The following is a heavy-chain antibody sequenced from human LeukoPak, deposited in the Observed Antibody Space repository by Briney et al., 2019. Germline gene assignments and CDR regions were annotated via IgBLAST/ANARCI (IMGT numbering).Heavy chain of an antibody. CDR2: ISSSSSYI. D-gene: IGHD2-2*01. V-gene: IGHV3-21*04. Sequence: GGSLRLSCAASGFTFSSYSMNWVRQAPGKGLEWVSSISSSSSYIYYADSVKGRFTISRDNAKNSLYLQMNSLRAEDTAVYYCANVANCSSTSCYRWGSFDYWGQGTLVTVSS. J-gene: IGHJ4*02. CDR3: ANVANCSSTSCYRWGSFDY. CDR1: GFTFSSYS.